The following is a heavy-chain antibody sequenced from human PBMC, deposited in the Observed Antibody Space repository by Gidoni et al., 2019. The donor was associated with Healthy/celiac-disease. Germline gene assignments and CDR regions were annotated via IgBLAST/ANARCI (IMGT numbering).Heavy chain of an antibody. CDR2: IYSGGST. CDR1: GFTVSSNY. D-gene: IGHD3-22*01. J-gene: IGHJ3*02. Sequence: EVQLVESGGGLVQPGGSLRLSCAASGFTVSSNYMSWVRQAPGKGLEWVSVIYSGGSTYYADSVKGRFTISRDNSKNTLYLQMNSLRAEDTAVYYCARDIRITMIVVEDDAFDIWGQGTMVTVSS. V-gene: IGHV3-66*01. CDR3: ARDIRITMIVVEDDAFDI.